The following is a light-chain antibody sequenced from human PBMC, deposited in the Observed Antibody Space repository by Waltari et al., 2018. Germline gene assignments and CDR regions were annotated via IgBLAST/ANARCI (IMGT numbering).Light chain of an antibody. CDR2: DVN. V-gene: IGLV2-14*03. CDR3: SSYISSSTLEL. J-gene: IGLJ2*01. Sequence: QSALTQPASVSGSPGQSITISCTATSSDVGVYNYFSWYQQHPGKAPKLMIFDVNNRPPGVSKRFSGSKSGNTASLTISGLQAEDEAGYYCSSYISSSTLELFGGGTSLTVL. CDR1: SSDVGVYNY.